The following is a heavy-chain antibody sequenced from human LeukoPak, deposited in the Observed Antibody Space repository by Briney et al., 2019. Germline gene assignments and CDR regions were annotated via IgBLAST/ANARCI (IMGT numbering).Heavy chain of an antibody. D-gene: IGHD5-18*01. J-gene: IGHJ4*02. V-gene: IGHV3-48*04. CDR1: GFPFIEYS. Sequence: GGSLRLSCTASGFPFIEYSMNWVRQAPGKGQEWISYIGISSGNTKYADSVKGRFTISADNAKNSLYLQMNSLRVEDTAVYYCARGHNYAFDNWGQGTLVSVSS. CDR3: ARGHNYAFDN. CDR2: IGISSGNT.